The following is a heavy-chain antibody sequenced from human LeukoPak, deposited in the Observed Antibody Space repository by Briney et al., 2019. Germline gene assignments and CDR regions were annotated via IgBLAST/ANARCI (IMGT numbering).Heavy chain of an antibody. CDR2: ISGSGGGT. CDR1: GFTFSSYA. J-gene: IGHJ6*03. D-gene: IGHD1-1*01. V-gene: IGHV3-23*01. Sequence: PGGSLRLSCAASGFTFSSYAMTWVRQAPGQGLEWVSAISGSGGGTFYSDSVKGRFTISRDNSMNTLYLQMNSLRAEDTAVYYCAKGGTKLYYYYMDVWGKGTTLTVSS. CDR3: AKGGTKLYYYYMDV.